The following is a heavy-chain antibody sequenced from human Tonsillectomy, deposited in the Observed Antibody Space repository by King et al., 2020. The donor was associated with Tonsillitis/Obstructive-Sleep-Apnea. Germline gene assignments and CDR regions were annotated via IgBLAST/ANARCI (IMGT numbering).Heavy chain of an antibody. V-gene: IGHV3-33*01. J-gene: IGHJ6*03. CDR2: IWYDGSNK. CDR1: GFIFSNHG. Sequence: VQMVESGGGVVQPGRSLTLSCAASGFIFSNHGTHWVRQSPGKGLEWVAVIWYDGSNKNHADSVKGRFTISRDNSKNTLYLQMNSLRAEDTAVYYCARNTVNYYYYYMDVWDKGTTVTVSS. D-gene: IGHD4-11*01. CDR3: ARNTVNYYYYYMDV.